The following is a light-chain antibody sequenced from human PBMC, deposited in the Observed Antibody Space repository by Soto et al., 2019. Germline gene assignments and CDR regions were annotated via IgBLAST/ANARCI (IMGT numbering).Light chain of an antibody. CDR2: GAS. J-gene: IGKJ5*01. CDR1: QSVSSNY. V-gene: IGKV3-20*01. CDR3: QQYGSSPTRIT. Sequence: SVVAFSPWPPSLSPGARATFSCRASQSVSSNYLAWYQQKPGQAPRLLIYGASSRATGIPDRFSGSGSGTDFTLTISRLEPEDFAVYYCQQYGSSPTRITFGQGTRLEI.